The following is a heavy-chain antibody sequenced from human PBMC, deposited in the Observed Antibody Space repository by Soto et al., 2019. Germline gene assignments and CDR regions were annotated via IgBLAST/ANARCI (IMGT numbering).Heavy chain of an antibody. V-gene: IGHV4-30-4*01. D-gene: IGHD4-17*01. CDR1: GGSISSGDYY. CDR3: ARDTTVTHLLRGMDV. Sequence: SETLSLTCTVSGGSISSGDYYWSWIRQPPGKGLEWIGYIYYSGSTYYNPSLKSRVTISVDTSKNQFSLKLSSVTAADTAVYYCARDTTVTHLLRGMDVWGQGPTVTVSS. J-gene: IGHJ6*02. CDR2: IYYSGST.